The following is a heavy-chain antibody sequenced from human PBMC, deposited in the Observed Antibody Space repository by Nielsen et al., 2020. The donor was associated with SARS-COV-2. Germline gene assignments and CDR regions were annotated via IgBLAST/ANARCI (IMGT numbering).Heavy chain of an antibody. CDR1: GFIFSNYG. Sequence: GGSLRLSCAASGFIFSNYGIHWVRQAPGKGLEWVAVISYDGGNKYYADSVKGRFTISRDNPKNTLYLQMNSLRLEDTAVYYCAKDIYRGGRVGATGRGPFDYWGQGSLVTVSS. D-gene: IGHD1-26*01. V-gene: IGHV3-30*18. CDR2: ISYDGGNK. J-gene: IGHJ4*02. CDR3: AKDIYRGGRVGATGRGPFDY.